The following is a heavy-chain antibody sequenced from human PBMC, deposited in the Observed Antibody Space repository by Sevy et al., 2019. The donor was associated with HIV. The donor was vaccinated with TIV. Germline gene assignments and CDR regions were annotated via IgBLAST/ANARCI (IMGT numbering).Heavy chain of an antibody. J-gene: IGHJ6*02. CDR1: GYIFTDYY. CDR2: INSDSGVT. D-gene: IGHD4-17*01. CDR3: ARLTTKPTSDLYGMDV. Sequence: ASVKVSCKASGYIFTDYYIHWVRQAPGQGLEWMAWINSDSGVTNYAKRFQGEVTVTRDTSLSTAYLELIRLRSKDTAIYYCARLTTKPTSDLYGMDVWGQGTTVTVSS. V-gene: IGHV1-2*02.